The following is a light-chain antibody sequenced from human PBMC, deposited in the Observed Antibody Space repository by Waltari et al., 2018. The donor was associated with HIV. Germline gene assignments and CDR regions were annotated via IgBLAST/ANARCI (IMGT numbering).Light chain of an antibody. Sequence: QSALTQPAPVSGSPGQSIPLSHTGSSNDVGGYNSVPWYQQHPGKAPRLMIYDVSTRPSGVSDRFSGSKSGDTASLTISGLQPEDEADYYCESYTSTSVWVFGGGTRLTVL. V-gene: IGLV2-14*03. CDR2: DVS. CDR1: SNDVGGYNS. J-gene: IGLJ3*02. CDR3: ESYTSTSVWV.